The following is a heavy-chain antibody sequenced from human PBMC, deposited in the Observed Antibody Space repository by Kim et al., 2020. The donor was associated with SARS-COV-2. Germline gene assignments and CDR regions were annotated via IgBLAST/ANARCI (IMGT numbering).Heavy chain of an antibody. CDR3: AAWAAAGTGRYPKAKRDYYYYYGMDV. CDR2: IIPIFGTA. D-gene: IGHD6-13*01. Sequence: SVKVSCKASGGTFSSYAISWVRQAPGQGLEWMGGIIPIFGTANYAQKFQGRVTITADESTSTAYMELSSLRSEDTAVYYCAAWAAAGTGRYPKAKRDYYYYYGMDVWGQGTTVTVSS. J-gene: IGHJ6*02. CDR1: GGTFSSYA. V-gene: IGHV1-69*13.